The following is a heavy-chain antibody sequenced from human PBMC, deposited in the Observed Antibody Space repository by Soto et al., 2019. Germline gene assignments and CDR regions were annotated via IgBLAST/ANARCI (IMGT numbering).Heavy chain of an antibody. Sequence: GGSLRLSCAASGFSFSDYWMSWVRQAPGKGLEWDSYISSSSSTIFYTDNVKGRFTVSRDNAKNSLYLQMNSLRAEDTAVYYFASPSYYYDSSGPPAYWGQGTLVTVSS. V-gene: IGHV3-48*01. J-gene: IGHJ4*02. CDR1: GFSFSDYW. CDR3: ASPSYYYDSSGPPAY. D-gene: IGHD3-22*01. CDR2: ISSSSSTI.